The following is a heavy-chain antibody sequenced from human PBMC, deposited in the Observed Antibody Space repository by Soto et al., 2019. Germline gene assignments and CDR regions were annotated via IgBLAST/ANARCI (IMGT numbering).Heavy chain of an antibody. CDR3: ARGVPGDCSSTSCPYYFDY. J-gene: IGHJ4*02. CDR1: GGSFSGYY. CDR2: INHSGST. Sequence: QVQLQQWGAGLLKPSETLSLTCAVYGGSFSGYYWSWIRQPPGKGLEWIGEINHSGSTNYNPSLKSRVTISVDTSKNQFSLKLGSVTAADTAVYYCARGVPGDCSSTSCPYYFDYWGQGTLVTVSS. V-gene: IGHV4-34*01. D-gene: IGHD2-2*01.